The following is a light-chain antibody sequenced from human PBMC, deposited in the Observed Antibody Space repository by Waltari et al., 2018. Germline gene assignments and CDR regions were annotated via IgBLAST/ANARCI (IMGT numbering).Light chain of an antibody. CDR1: QSLLHSSGHTF. CDR2: LVS. J-gene: IGKJ1*01. CDR3: MQARQTPWT. V-gene: IGKV2-28*01. Sequence: DIVMTQSPLSLSVTPGEPASISCRSSQSLLHSSGHTFLDWYLQKPGRLPQLLIYLVSNRASGVPDRFSGSGSGTDFTLKISRVEAEDVGVYFCMQARQTPWTFGQGTKVEIK.